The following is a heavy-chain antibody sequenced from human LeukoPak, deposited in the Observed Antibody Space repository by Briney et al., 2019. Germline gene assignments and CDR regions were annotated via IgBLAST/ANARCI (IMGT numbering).Heavy chain of an antibody. CDR3: ARSRYSSGWYRDNWFDP. V-gene: IGHV4-39*07. Sequence: SETLSLTCGVSGGSINSGTDYWGWVRQPPGKGLEWIGEINHSGSTNYNPSLKSRVTISVDTSKNQFSLKLSSVTAADTAVYYCARSRYSSGWYRDNWFDPWGQGTLVTVSS. J-gene: IGHJ5*02. CDR1: GGSINSGTDY. D-gene: IGHD6-19*01. CDR2: INHSGST.